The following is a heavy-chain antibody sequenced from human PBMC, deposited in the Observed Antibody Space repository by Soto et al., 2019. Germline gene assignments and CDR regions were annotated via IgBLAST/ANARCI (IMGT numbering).Heavy chain of an antibody. Sequence: QVQLQESGPGLVKPSETLSLTCTVSGGSISSYYWSWIRQPPGKGLEWIGYIYYSGSTNYNPSLMSGVTLPVVTSKNQFCLKLSTVTAAETAVYYCARHGPRREGYNYDYWGQGILVTVSS. CDR1: GGSISSYY. J-gene: IGHJ4*02. D-gene: IGHD5-12*01. V-gene: IGHV4-59*08. CDR3: ARHGPRREGYNYDY. CDR2: IYYSGST.